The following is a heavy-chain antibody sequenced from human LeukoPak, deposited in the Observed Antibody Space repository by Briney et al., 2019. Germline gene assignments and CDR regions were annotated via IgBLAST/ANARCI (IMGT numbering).Heavy chain of an antibody. CDR1: GVSFSGYY. Sequence: SETLSLTCAVYGVSFSGYYWSWLRQPPGKGLEWVGEINHSGSTNYNPSLKSRVTISVDTSKNQFSLKLSSVTAADTAVYYCARGIAARPVAYYFDYWGQGTLVTVSS. CDR2: INHSGST. J-gene: IGHJ4*02. V-gene: IGHV4-34*01. D-gene: IGHD6-6*01. CDR3: ARGIAARPVAYYFDY.